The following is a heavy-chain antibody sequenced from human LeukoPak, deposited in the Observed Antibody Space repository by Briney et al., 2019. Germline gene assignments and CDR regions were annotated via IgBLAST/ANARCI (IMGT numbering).Heavy chain of an antibody. V-gene: IGHV4-34*01. D-gene: IGHD6-13*01. CDR1: GGSFSGYY. J-gene: IGHJ5*02. CDR2: INHSGST. Sequence: SETLSLTCAVYGGSFSGYYWSWIRHHPGKGLEWIGEINHSGSTNYTPSLKSRVTISVDTSKNQFSLKLSSVTAADTAVYYCAREVDSSSWYYWFDPCGEKTLVTVSS. CDR3: AREVDSSSWYYWFDP.